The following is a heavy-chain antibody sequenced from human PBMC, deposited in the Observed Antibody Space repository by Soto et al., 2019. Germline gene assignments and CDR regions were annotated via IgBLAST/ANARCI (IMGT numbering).Heavy chain of an antibody. Sequence: GGSLRLSCAASGFTFSSYGMHWVRQAPGKGLEWVAVIWYDGSNKYYADSVKGRFTISRDNSKNTLYLQMNSLRAEDTAVYYCARDTYCSGGSCYYPIPLVHWGQGTMVTVYS. CDR1: GFTFSSYG. J-gene: IGHJ5*02. CDR3: ARDTYCSGGSCYYPIPLVH. V-gene: IGHV3-33*01. D-gene: IGHD2-15*01. CDR2: IWYDGSNK.